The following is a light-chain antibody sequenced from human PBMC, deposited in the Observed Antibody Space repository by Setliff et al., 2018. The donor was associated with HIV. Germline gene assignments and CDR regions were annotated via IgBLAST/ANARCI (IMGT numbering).Light chain of an antibody. CDR1: SSDIGAYKY. J-gene: IGLJ2*01. V-gene: IGLV2-14*01. CDR2: EVN. CDR3: ASYATGSSVL. Sequence: HSALTQPASVSGSPGQSITISCTGSSSDIGAYKYVSWYQHHPGKAPKLIIYEVNDRPSGISNRFSGSKSGNTASLTISTLQAEDDAIYYCASYATGSSVLFGGGTK.